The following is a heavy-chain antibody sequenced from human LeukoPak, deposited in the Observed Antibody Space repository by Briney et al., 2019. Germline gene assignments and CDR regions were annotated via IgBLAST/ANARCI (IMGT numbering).Heavy chain of an antibody. CDR2: IYTSGST. Sequence: SQTLSLTCTVSGGSISSGSYYWSWIRQPAGKRLEWIGRIYTSGSTNYNPSLKSRVTISVDTSKNQFSLKLSSVTAADTAMYYCASYGYGGYDFVSEWGQGTLVTVSS. CDR3: ASYGYGGYDFVSE. D-gene: IGHD4-17*01. CDR1: GGSISSGSYY. V-gene: IGHV4-61*02. J-gene: IGHJ4*03.